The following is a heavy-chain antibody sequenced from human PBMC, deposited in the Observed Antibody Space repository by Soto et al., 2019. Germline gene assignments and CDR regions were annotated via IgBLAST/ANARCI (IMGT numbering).Heavy chain of an antibody. CDR1: GGTFSAYA. V-gene: IGHV1-69*06. CDR2: ILPLSGTS. J-gene: IGHJ6*02. Sequence: QLQLVQSGAEVKKPGSSVKVSCKASGGTFSAYAISWVRQAPGQGLEWIGGILPLSGTSNYTQRFQGRVTISADKSTSTAYMELSSLRSDDTAVYYCARTNPTKYYDYVWGDYRREGMDVWGQGTTVTVSS. D-gene: IGHD3-16*02. CDR3: ARTNPTKYYDYVWGDYRREGMDV.